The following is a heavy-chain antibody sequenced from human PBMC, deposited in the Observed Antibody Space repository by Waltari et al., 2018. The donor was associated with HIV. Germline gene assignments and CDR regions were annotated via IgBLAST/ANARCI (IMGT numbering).Heavy chain of an antibody. CDR3: AKDGQFAAP. CDR2: ISWNSGSI. J-gene: IGHJ5*02. Sequence: EVQLVVSGGGLVQPGRSLRLSCAASGFTFDNYAMHWVRQAPGKGLEWVSGISWNSGSIGYADSVKGRFTISRDNAKNSLYLQMNSLRAEDTALYYCAKDGQFAAPWGQGTLVTVSS. V-gene: IGHV3-9*01. CDR1: GFTFDNYA.